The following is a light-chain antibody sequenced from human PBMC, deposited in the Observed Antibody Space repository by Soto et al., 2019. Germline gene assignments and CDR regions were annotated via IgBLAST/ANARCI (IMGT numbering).Light chain of an antibody. Sequence: EIVMTQSPATLSVAAGERATLSCRASQSVSSNLAWYQQKPGQAPRLLIYGASTRATGIPARFSGSRSGTEFTLTISSLQSVDFAVYYCQQYNNWPALTFGGGTKVEIK. CDR1: QSVSSN. V-gene: IGKV3-15*01. J-gene: IGKJ4*01. CDR3: QQYNNWPALT. CDR2: GAS.